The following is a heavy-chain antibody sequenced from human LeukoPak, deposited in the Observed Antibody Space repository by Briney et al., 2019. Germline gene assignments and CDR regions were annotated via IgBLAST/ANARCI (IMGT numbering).Heavy chain of an antibody. D-gene: IGHD6-13*01. V-gene: IGHV3-30*03. CDR3: ARHAYSSSWYLDY. CDR1: GFTFSSYG. Sequence: PGRSLRLSCAASGFTFSSYGMHWVRQAPGKGLEWVAVISYDGSNKYYADSVKGRFTISRDNSKNTLYLQMNSLRAEDTAVYYCARHAYSSSWYLDYWGQGTLVTVSS. J-gene: IGHJ4*02. CDR2: ISYDGSNK.